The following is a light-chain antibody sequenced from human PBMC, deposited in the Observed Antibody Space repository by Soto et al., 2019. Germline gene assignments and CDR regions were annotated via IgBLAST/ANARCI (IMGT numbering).Light chain of an antibody. CDR3: MQALQTPLFT. V-gene: IGKV2-28*01. Sequence: DIVMTQSPLSLPVTPGEPASISCRSSQSLLHSNGNNYVDWYLQKPGQSPQLLIYLGSNRASGVPDRFSGSGSGTDVTLKISRVEAEDVGVYYCMQALQTPLFTFGPGTKVDIK. J-gene: IGKJ3*01. CDR2: LGS. CDR1: QSLLHSNGNNY.